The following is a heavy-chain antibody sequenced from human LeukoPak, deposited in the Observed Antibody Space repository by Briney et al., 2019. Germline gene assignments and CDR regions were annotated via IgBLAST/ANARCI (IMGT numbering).Heavy chain of an antibody. Sequence: SETLSLTCTVSGYSISSGYYWGWIRQPPGKGLEWIGSIYHSGSTYYNPSLKSRVTISVDTSKNQFSLKLSSVTAADTAVYYCARASEEWLSDFDYWGQGTLVTVSS. V-gene: IGHV4-38-2*02. CDR2: IYHSGST. J-gene: IGHJ4*02. D-gene: IGHD6-19*01. CDR3: ARASEEWLSDFDY. CDR1: GYSISSGYY.